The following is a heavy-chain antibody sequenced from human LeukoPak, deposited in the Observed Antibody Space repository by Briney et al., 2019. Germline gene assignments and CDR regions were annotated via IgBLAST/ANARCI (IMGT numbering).Heavy chain of an antibody. CDR2: IYYSGST. CDR3: ARGDYYTAPFDY. D-gene: IGHD3-10*01. V-gene: IGHV4-31*03. Sequence: PSETLSLTCTVSGGSISSGGYYWSWIRQHPGKGLEWIGYIYYSGSTYHNPSLKSRATISVDTSKNQFSLKLSSVTAADTAVYYCARGDYYTAPFDYWGQGTLVTVSS. J-gene: IGHJ4*02. CDR1: GGSISSGGYY.